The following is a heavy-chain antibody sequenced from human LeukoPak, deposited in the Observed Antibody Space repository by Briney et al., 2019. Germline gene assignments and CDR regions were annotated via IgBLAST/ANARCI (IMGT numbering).Heavy chain of an antibody. CDR3: ASFGAGYGSGSYYYYGMDV. V-gene: IGHV1-18*01. J-gene: IGHJ6*02. D-gene: IGHD3-10*01. CDR1: GYTFTSYG. CDR2: ISAYDGNT. Sequence: ASVKVSCKASGYTFTSYGISWVRQAPGQGLEWMGWISAYDGNTNYAQKLQGRVTMTTDTSTSTAYMELRSLRSDDTAVYYCASFGAGYGSGSYYYYGMDVWGQGTTVTVSS.